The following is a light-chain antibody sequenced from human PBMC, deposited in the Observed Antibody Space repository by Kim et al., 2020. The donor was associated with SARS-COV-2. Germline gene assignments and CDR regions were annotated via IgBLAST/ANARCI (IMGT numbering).Light chain of an antibody. CDR3: QVWDSSSDHWV. CDR1: NIGSNS. J-gene: IGLJ3*02. V-gene: IGLV3-21*04. CDR2: YES. Sequence: PVKTARCTGRRSNIGSNSVHWYQQKPGRAPVLVIYYESDRPSGSPERFSGSNSGNTATLTISRVEAGDEADYYCQVWDSSSDHWVFGGGTKLTVL.